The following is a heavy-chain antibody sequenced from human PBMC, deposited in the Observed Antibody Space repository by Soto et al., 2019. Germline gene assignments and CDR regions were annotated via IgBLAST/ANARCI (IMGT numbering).Heavy chain of an antibody. CDR2: ISGSGGST. J-gene: IGHJ4*02. D-gene: IGHD2-15*01. CDR3: AKVAVAATFQPRGFDY. CDR1: GFTFSSYA. V-gene: IGHV3-23*01. Sequence: GGSLRLSCAASGFTFSSYAMSWVRQAPGKGLEWVSAISGSGGSTYYADSVKGRFTISRDNSKNTLYLQMNSLRAEDTAVYYCAKVAVAATFQPRGFDYWGQGTLVTVSS.